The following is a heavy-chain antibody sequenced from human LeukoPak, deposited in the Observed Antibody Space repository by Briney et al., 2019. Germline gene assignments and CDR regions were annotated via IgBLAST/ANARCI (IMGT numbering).Heavy chain of an antibody. CDR1: GFTFSNYA. V-gene: IGHV3-23*01. D-gene: IGHD3-9*01. Sequence: PGASLRLSCAASGFTFSNYAMSWVRQAPGKGLEWVSAITGSGGSTYYADSVKGRFTIPRDNSKNTLYLQMNSLRAEDTAVYYCAKWGDYDVLTGYYDPDYWGQGTLVTVSS. CDR3: AKWGDYDVLTGYYDPDY. J-gene: IGHJ4*02. CDR2: ITGSGGST.